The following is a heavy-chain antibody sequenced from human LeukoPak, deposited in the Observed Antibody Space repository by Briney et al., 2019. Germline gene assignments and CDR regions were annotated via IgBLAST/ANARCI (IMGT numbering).Heavy chain of an antibody. CDR2: IIPIFGTA. V-gene: IGHV1-69*13. J-gene: IGHJ4*02. CDR3: ARGGIAVAGPRFDY. Sequence: ASVKVSCKASGYTFTSYAMHWVRQAPGQGLEWMGGIIPIFGTANYAQKFQGRVTITADESTSTAYMELSSLRSEDTAVYYCARGGIAVAGPRFDYWGQGTLVTVSS. CDR1: GYTFTSYA. D-gene: IGHD6-19*01.